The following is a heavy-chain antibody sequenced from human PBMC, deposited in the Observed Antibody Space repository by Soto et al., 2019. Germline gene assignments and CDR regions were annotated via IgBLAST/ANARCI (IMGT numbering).Heavy chain of an antibody. V-gene: IGHV3-74*01. CDR3: ARGDCVGGTCYALAGSFYYYMDV. Sequence: EVQLVESGGGLVQPGGSLRLSCAASGFTFSNYWMYWVRQAPGKGLVWVSRINSDGSVSSYADSVKGRLTISRDNVKNNLYLQMDSLRAEDTAVYYCARGDCVGGTCYALAGSFYYYMDVGGKGTAVTVFS. D-gene: IGHD2-15*01. J-gene: IGHJ6*03. CDR1: GFTFSNYW. CDR2: INSDGSVS.